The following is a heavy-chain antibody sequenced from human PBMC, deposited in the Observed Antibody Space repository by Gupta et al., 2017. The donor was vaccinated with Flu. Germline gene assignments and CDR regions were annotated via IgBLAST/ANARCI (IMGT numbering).Heavy chain of an antibody. Sequence: EVQVVESGGGSIQPGGSLRISCAAAGFSVSSNYMNWVRQAPGKGLQWVSVIYGGDSTHYADSVRGRFTISRDDSKNTVYLQMNNVRAEDTAVYYCARDESHHDYWGQGTLVTVSS. J-gene: IGHJ4*02. CDR1: GFSVSSNY. V-gene: IGHV3-53*01. CDR2: IYGGDST. CDR3: ARDESHHDY.